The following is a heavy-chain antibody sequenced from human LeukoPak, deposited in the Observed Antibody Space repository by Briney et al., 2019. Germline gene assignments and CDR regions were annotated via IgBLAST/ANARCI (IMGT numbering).Heavy chain of an antibody. CDR1: GFTFNNYG. Sequence: GGSLRLSCAASGFTFNNYGMQWVRQTPGKGLEWVRVISCDGGTQYYADSVKGRFTISRDDSKNTLYLQMNSLRAEDTAVYYCAKVAFGGVIGRAYFDYWGQGTLVTVSS. J-gene: IGHJ4*02. D-gene: IGHD3-16*02. CDR2: ISCDGGTQ. CDR3: AKVAFGGVIGRAYFDY. V-gene: IGHV3-30*18.